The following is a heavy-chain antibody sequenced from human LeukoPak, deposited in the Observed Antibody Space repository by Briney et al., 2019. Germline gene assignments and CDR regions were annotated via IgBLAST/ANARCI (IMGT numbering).Heavy chain of an antibody. CDR1: GDSVSNTAYY. J-gene: IGHJ4*02. V-gene: IGHV4-39*01. CDR3: ARHTSMTTVTIVH. D-gene: IGHD4-17*01. Sequence: SETLSLTCTVSGDSVSNTAYYWGWIRQPPGKGLEWIGSIYYSGSTYYNPSLKSRVTISVDTSKNQFSLKLSSVTAADTAVYYCARHTSMTTVTIVHWGQGTLVTVSS. CDR2: IYYSGST.